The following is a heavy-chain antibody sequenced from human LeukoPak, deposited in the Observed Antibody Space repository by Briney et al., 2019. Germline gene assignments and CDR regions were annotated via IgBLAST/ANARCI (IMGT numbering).Heavy chain of an antibody. CDR3: TRDEYGVGSNFFDY. D-gene: IGHD4-17*01. V-gene: IGHV3-49*03. CDR1: GFNFGDYA. CDR2: ITNKAFGGTA. Sequence: PGGSLRPSCTTSGFNFGDYAMSWFRQAPEKGLEGVGFITNKAFGGTAEYAASVKGRFTISRDDSRSIAYLQMGDLRTEDTGVYYCTRDEYGVGSNFFDYWGQGTLVTVSS. J-gene: IGHJ4*02.